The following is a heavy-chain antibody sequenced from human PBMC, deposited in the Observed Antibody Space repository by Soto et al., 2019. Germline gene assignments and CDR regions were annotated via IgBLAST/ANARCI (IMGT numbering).Heavy chain of an antibody. CDR2: IYYSGST. CDR3: ARVIKSYANWFDP. Sequence: SETLSLTCTVSGGSISSGGYYWSWIRQHPGKGLEWIGYIYYSGSTYYNPSLKSRVTISVDTSKNQFSLKLSSVTAADTAVYYCARVIKSYANWFDPWGQGTLVTVSS. D-gene: IGHD4-17*01. V-gene: IGHV4-31*03. J-gene: IGHJ5*02. CDR1: GGSISSGGYY.